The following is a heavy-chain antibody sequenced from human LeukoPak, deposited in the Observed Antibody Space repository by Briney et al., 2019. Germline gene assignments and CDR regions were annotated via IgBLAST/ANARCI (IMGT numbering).Heavy chain of an antibody. CDR3: ARANHRGTKFPFDY. CDR1: GGSISSYY. D-gene: IGHD1-26*01. J-gene: IGHJ4*02. CDR2: IYYSGST. Sequence: SETLSLTRTVSGGSISSYYWSWIRQPPGKGLKWIGYIYYSGSTNYNPSLKSRVTISVDTSKNQFSLKLSSVTAADTAVYYCARANHRGTKFPFDYWGQGTLVTVSS. V-gene: IGHV4-59*01.